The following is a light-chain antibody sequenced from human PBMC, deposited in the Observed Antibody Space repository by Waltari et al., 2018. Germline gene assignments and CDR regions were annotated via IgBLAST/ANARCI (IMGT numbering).Light chain of an antibody. CDR2: GTS. CDR1: QSVSRA. Sequence: EIVLTQSPGTLSLSPGERATLSCRASQSVSRALAWYQQKPGQAPRLLIYGTSNRATGIPARFSGSGSGTDFSLTISRLEPEDVAVYFCQHYVRLPATFGQGTKVEIK. J-gene: IGKJ1*01. V-gene: IGKV3-20*01. CDR3: QHYVRLPAT.